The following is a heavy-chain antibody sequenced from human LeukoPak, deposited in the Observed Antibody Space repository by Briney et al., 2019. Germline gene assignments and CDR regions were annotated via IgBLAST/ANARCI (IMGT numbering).Heavy chain of an antibody. CDR1: GXTFGDYA. CDR2: IRSKAYGGTT. Sequence: GGSLRLSCTASGXTFGDYAVSWVRQAPGKGLEWVGFIRSKAYGGTTDYAASVKGRFTISRDDSKSIAYLQMNSLKTEDTAVYYCTRGYCTNGVCYTPFDYWGQGTLVTVSS. CDR3: TRGYCTNGVCYTPFDY. J-gene: IGHJ4*02. D-gene: IGHD2-8*01. V-gene: IGHV3-49*04.